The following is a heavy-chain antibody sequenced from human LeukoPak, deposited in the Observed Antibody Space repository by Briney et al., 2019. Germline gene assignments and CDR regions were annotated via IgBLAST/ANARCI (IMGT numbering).Heavy chain of an antibody. CDR3: AREGVEYSSSFGY. J-gene: IGHJ4*02. CDR1: GGSISSSSYY. Sequence: PSETLSLTCTVSGGSISSSSYYWGWIRQPPGKGLEWIGSIYYSGSTYYNPSLKSRVTISVDTSKNQFSLKLSYVTAEDTAVYYCAREGVEYSSSFGYWGQGTLVTVSS. V-gene: IGHV4-39*02. D-gene: IGHD6-6*01. CDR2: IYYSGST.